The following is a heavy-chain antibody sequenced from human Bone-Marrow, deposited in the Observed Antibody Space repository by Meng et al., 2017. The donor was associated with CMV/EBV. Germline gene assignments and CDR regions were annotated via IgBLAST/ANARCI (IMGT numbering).Heavy chain of an antibody. J-gene: IGHJ3*02. CDR1: GFTFSSYG. Sequence: GESLKISCAASGFTFSSYGMHWVRQAPGKGLEWVAVIWYDGSNKYYADSVKGRFTISRDNSKNTLYLQMNSLRAEDTAVYYCARDFSSTDAFDIWGQGTMVTVSS. V-gene: IGHV3-33*01. CDR2: IWYDGSNK. CDR3: ARDFSSTDAFDI. D-gene: IGHD2-2*01.